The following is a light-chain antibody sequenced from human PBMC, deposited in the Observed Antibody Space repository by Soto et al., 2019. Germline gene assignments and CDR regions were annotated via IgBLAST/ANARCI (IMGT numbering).Light chain of an antibody. J-gene: IGLJ1*01. V-gene: IGLV3-21*02. CDR1: NIGSRS. CDR2: DDS. CDR3: QVWDSSSDHGV. Sequence: SYELTQTPSVSVAPGQTARITCGGNNIGSRSVHWYQQKPGQAPVLVVYDDSDRPSGIPEQFSGSNSENTATLTISRVEAGDEADYYCQVWDSSSDHGVFGTGTKLTVL.